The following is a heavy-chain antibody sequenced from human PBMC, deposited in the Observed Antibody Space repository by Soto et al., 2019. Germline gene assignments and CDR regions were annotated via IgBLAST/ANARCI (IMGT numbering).Heavy chain of an antibody. CDR2: IMPMFRTP. J-gene: IGHJ6*02. D-gene: IGHD5-12*01. CDR3: ARDKDRLQLGGNYYYILDV. CDR1: GGTFSNTA. Sequence: SVKVCCKVSGGTFSNTAISWVRQAHGQGLEWMGGIMPMFRTPDYAQKFQGRVTITADESTSTAYMELSGLKSDDTAVYYCARDKDRLQLGGNYYYILDVWGQGTTVTVSS. V-gene: IGHV1-69*13.